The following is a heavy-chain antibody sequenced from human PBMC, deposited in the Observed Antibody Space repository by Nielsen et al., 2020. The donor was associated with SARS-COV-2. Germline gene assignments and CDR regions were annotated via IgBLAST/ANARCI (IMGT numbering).Heavy chain of an antibody. CDR1: DNTFFSYS. D-gene: IGHD2-2*01. J-gene: IGHJ6*03. V-gene: IGHV1-18*01. CDR2: ISGNNGNV. CDR3: ARVASGVVPGPLGIGMWYSYYYMDV. Sequence: ASVKVSCKASDNTFFSYSITWVRQAPGQGLEWMGRISGNNGNVKYAQNLQGRVTMTSDASTTTVYMELRRLTSDDTAVYYCARVASGVVPGPLGIGMWYSYYYMDVWGKGTTVIVSS.